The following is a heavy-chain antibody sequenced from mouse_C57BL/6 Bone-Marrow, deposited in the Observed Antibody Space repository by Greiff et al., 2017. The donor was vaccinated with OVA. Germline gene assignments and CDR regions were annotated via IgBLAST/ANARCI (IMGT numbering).Heavy chain of an antibody. CDR1: GYTFTDYY. J-gene: IGHJ3*01. V-gene: IGHV1-19*01. Sequence: EVQLQQSGPVLVKPGASVKMSCKASGYTFTDYYMNWVKQSHGKSLEWIGVINPYNGGTSYNQKFKGKATLTVDKSSSTAYMELNSLTSEDSAVYYCASLYGNYWFAYWGQGTLVTVSA. CDR3: ASLYGNYWFAY. CDR2: INPYNGGT. D-gene: IGHD2-1*01.